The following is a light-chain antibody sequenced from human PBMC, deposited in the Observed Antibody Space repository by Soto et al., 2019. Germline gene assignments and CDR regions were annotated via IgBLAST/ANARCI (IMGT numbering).Light chain of an antibody. CDR3: QQYYDYPRT. J-gene: IGKJ2*01. V-gene: IGKV1-8*01. Sequence: AIRVTQSPSSFSASTGDRVTITCRASQGIGSYLAWYQQKPGKAPKLLIYAASTLESGVPSRFSGSGSGTDVTLTISCLQSEDFATYYCQQYYDYPRTFGQGTKLEIK. CDR1: QGIGSY. CDR2: AAS.